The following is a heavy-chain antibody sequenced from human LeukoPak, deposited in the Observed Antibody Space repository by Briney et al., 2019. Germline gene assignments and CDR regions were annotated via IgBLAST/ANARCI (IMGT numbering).Heavy chain of an antibody. Sequence: SVKVSCKASGGTFSSHAIRWVRQAPGQGLEWMVGIIPIFGTANYAQKFQGRVTITADESTSTSYMELSSLRSEDTAVYYCVRDGYNNGFDYWGQGTLVTVSS. CDR1: GGTFSSHA. CDR2: IIPIFGTA. V-gene: IGHV1-69*13. CDR3: VRDGYNNGFDY. D-gene: IGHD5-24*01. J-gene: IGHJ4*02.